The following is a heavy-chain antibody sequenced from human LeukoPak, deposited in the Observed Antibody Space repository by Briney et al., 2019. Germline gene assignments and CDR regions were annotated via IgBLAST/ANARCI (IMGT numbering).Heavy chain of an antibody. D-gene: IGHD3-10*01. CDR2: INPNSGGT. Sequence: ASVKVSCKASGYTFTGYYMHWVRQAPGQGLEWMGWINPNSGGTNYAQEFQGRVTITRDTSASTAYMEMSSLTSEDMAVYYCARDGRRHGSGSYSVGFDYWGQGTLVTVSS. J-gene: IGHJ4*02. V-gene: IGHV1-2*02. CDR3: ARDGRRHGSGSYSVGFDY. CDR1: GYTFTGYY.